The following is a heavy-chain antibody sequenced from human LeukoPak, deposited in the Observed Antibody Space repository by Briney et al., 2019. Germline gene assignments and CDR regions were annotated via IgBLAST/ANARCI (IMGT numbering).Heavy chain of an antibody. V-gene: IGHV1-69*13. D-gene: IGHD4-17*01. Sequence: SVKVSCKASGGTFNSYAITWVRQAPGQGLEWMGGIIPIFGTVNYAQKFQGRVTIIADESTSTAYMELRSLRSDDTAVYYCARLTTVTTFPFDYWGQGTLVTVSS. CDR2: IIPIFGTV. CDR3: ARLTTVTTFPFDY. J-gene: IGHJ4*02. CDR1: GGTFNSYA.